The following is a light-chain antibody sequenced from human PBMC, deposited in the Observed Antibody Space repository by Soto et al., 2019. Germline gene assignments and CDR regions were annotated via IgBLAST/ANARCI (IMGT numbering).Light chain of an antibody. CDR3: QQHSNWPPLT. J-gene: IGKJ1*01. V-gene: IGKV3-11*01. CDR1: QSVSSY. CDR2: DAS. Sequence: EIVLTQSPATLSLSPGERATLSCRASQSVSSYLAWYQQKPGQAPRLLIYDASNRATGIPARFSGSGSGTYFTITISSLEPEDFAVYYCQQHSNWPPLTFGQGTKVEIK.